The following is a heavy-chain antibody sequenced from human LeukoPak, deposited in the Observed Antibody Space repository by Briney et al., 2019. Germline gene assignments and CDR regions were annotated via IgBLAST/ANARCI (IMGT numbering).Heavy chain of an antibody. CDR3: TRGPPNWGYDF. D-gene: IGHD7-27*01. V-gene: IGHV1-8*01. CDR1: GYTFVSYD. J-gene: IGHJ4*02. CDR2: MSPKSGNT. Sequence: AASVKVSCKASGYTFVSYDINWVRQATGQGPEWMGWMSPKSGNTGYAQKFQGRVTMTRDTSINTAYMELSGLISEDTAVYYCTRGPPNWGYDFWGQGTLVTVSS.